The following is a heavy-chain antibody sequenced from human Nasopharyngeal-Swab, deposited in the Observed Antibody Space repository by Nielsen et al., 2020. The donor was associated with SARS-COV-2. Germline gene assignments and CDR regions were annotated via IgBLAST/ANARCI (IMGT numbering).Heavy chain of an antibody. J-gene: IGHJ6*02. CDR1: GFTFSSSA. V-gene: IGHV3-23*01. CDR3: AKAPYLRGLDV. D-gene: IGHD2-21*01. CDR2: ISGSGDTT. Sequence: GESLKISCAASGFTFSSSAMSWVRRAPGKGLEWVSIISGSGDTTYYADSVNDRFTISRDNSKNTLYLQMNSLRVEDTAVYYCAKAPYLRGLDVWGQGTTVTVSS.